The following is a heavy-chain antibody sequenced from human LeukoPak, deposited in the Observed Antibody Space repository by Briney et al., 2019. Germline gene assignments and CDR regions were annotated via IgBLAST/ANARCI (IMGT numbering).Heavy chain of an antibody. Sequence: GASVKVSCKPSGYTFTVYYMHWVRQAPGQGLEWMGWINPNSGGTNYAQKFQGRVTMTRDTSISTAYMELSRLRSDDTAVYYCARRPRGSSWYYFDYWGQGTLVTVSS. J-gene: IGHJ4*02. CDR2: INPNSGGT. V-gene: IGHV1-2*02. CDR1: GYTFTVYY. CDR3: ARRPRGSSWYYFDY. D-gene: IGHD6-13*01.